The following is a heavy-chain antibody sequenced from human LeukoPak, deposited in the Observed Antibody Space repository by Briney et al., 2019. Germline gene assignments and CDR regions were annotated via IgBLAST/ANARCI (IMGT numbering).Heavy chain of an antibody. J-gene: IGHJ5*02. D-gene: IGHD1-26*01. CDR1: GYTFTSYY. V-gene: IGHV1-46*01. CDR3: AKDYEPLVGVHRWGDWFDP. CDR2: IKPSGGST. Sequence: SVKVSCKASGYTFTSYYMHWVRQAPGQGLEWMGIIKPSGGSTSYAQKFHGRVTMTRDMSTSTVYMELSSLRSEDTAVYYCAKDYEPLVGVHRWGDWFDPWGQGTLVSVSS.